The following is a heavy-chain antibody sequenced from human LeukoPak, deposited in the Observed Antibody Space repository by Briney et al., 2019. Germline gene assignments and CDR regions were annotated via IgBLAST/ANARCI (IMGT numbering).Heavy chain of an antibody. J-gene: IGHJ4*02. Sequence: GGSLRLSCEASGFSFSSHSMIWVRQAPGKGLEWVSYISSGSETRYYADSVKGRFTISRDNAKNSLFLQMNSLRAEDTAVYYCARDRGSITMVRGVNYYWGQGTLVTVSS. D-gene: IGHD3-10*01. CDR3: ARDRGSITMVRGVNYY. CDR1: GFSFSSHS. CDR2: ISSGSETR. V-gene: IGHV3-48*04.